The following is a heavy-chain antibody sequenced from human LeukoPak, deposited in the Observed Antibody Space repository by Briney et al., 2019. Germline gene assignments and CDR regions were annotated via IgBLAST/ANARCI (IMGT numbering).Heavy chain of an antibody. Sequence: GGSLRLSCAASGITFSSYAMHWVRQAPGKGLEWVAVISYDGSNKYYADSVKGRFTISRDNSKNTLYLQMNSLRAEDTAVYYCAKAGYCSSTSCYVEYYYYMDVWGKGTTVTISS. J-gene: IGHJ6*03. CDR2: ISYDGSNK. CDR3: AKAGYCSSTSCYVEYYYYMDV. D-gene: IGHD2-2*01. V-gene: IGHV3-30*04. CDR1: GITFSSYA.